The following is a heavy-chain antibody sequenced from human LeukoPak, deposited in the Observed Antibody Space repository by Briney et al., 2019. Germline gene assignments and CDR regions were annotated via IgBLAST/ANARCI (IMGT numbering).Heavy chain of an antibody. CDR2: INPSGGST. V-gene: IGHV1-46*01. J-gene: IGHJ3*02. D-gene: IGHD1/OR15-1a*01. Sequence: ASVKVSCKASGYTFTSYYMHWVRQAPGQGLEWMGIINPSGGSTSYAQKFQGRVTMTRDTSTSTAYMELSSLRSEDTAVYYCAIQRRTQDAFDIWGQGTMVTVSS. CDR1: GYTFTSYY. CDR3: AIQRRTQDAFDI.